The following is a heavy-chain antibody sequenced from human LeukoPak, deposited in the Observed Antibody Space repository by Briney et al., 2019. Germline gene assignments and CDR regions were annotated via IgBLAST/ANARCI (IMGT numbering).Heavy chain of an antibody. CDR1: GFTFSSYA. Sequence: LRLSCAASGFTFSSYAMSWIRQHPGKGLEWIGYIYYSGSTYYNPSLKSRVTISVDTSKNQFSLKLSSVTAADTAVYYCARLTGTTSCWFDPWGQGTLVTVSS. V-gene: IGHV4-31*02. J-gene: IGHJ5*02. D-gene: IGHD1-7*01. CDR3: ARLTGTTSCWFDP. CDR2: IYYSGST.